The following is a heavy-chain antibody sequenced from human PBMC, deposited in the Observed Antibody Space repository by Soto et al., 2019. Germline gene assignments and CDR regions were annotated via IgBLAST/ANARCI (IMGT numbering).Heavy chain of an antibody. CDR1: GGSLSSGGYY. J-gene: IGHJ3*02. D-gene: IGHD3-16*02. CDR3: ARTGAMITFGGVIVRNAFDI. V-gene: IGHV4-31*03. CDR2: IYYSGST. Sequence: PSETLSLTCTVPGGSLSSGGYYWSWLRQHPGKGLEWIGYIYYSGSTYYNPSLKSRVTISVDTSKTQFSLKLSSVTAADTAVYYCARTGAMITFGGVIVRNAFDIWGQGTMVTVSS.